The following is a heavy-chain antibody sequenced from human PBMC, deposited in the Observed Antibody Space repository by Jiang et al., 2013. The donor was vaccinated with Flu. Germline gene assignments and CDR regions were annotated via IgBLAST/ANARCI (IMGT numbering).Heavy chain of an antibody. Sequence: QLVESGGGLVQPGGSLRLSCAASGFSFGTYWMSWVRQAPGMGLEWVANIKEDGSEKNYVDSVKGRFTMSRDNAKKSLYLHMNSLRAEDTAVYYCARSRAATHLLFDYWGQGILV. CDR2: IKEDGSEK. D-gene: IGHD2-15*01. CDR3: ARSRAATHLLFDY. J-gene: IGHJ4*02. V-gene: IGHV3-7*03. CDR1: GFSFGTYW.